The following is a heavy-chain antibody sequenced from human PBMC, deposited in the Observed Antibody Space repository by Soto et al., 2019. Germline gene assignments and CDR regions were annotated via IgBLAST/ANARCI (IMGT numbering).Heavy chain of an antibody. J-gene: IGHJ5*02. Sequence: SVKGACKTSGGRYSSDAISWGRQANRQGLEWMGGIIPIFGTANYAQKFQGRVTITADESTSTAYMELSSLRSEDTAVYYCARDRGPSSGYYPYWFDPWGQGTLVTVSS. CDR1: GGRYSSDA. CDR3: ARDRGPSSGYYPYWFDP. V-gene: IGHV1-69*13. D-gene: IGHD3-22*01. CDR2: IIPIFGTA.